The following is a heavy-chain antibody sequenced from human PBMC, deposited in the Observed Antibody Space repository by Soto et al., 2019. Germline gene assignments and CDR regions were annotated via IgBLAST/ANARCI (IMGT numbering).Heavy chain of an antibody. D-gene: IGHD2-15*01. CDR3: ARTIGYCSGGSCLTPMDV. CDR1: GGSVSSSS. J-gene: IGHJ6*03. Sequence: PSETLSLTCTVSGGSVSSSSWSWIRQPPGKGLEWIGYIYSDGGTNYNPSLKSRVTISLDTSKNQFSLKLSSVTAADTAVYYCARTIGYCSGGSCLTPMDVWGKGTTVTVSS. V-gene: IGHV4-4*08. CDR2: IYSDGGT.